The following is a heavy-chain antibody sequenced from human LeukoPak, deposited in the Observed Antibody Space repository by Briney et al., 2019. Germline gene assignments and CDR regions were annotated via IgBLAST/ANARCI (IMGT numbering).Heavy chain of an antibody. D-gene: IGHD3-16*01. CDR2: ISSDSHYI. Sequence: AGGSLRLSCAASGFTFSSYSMNWVRQAPGKGLEWVSSISSDSHYIFYADALKGRFTISRDNAKNSLYLQMISLRAEDTAVYYCARVAFALYVMDVWGLGTTVTVSS. CDR1: GFTFSSYS. V-gene: IGHV3-21*01. CDR3: ARVAFALYVMDV. J-gene: IGHJ6*02.